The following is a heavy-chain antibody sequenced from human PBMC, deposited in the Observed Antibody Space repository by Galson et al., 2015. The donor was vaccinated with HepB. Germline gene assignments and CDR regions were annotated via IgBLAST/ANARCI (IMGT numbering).Heavy chain of an antibody. CDR1: GFTFSIYS. CDR3: TRAEFGSDCHYFDF. Sequence: SLRLSCAASGFTFSIYSINWVRQAPGKGLEWVSSIGGAGTYIYYADSVKGRFTISRDNARKSVSLQLDSLRAEDSAVYYCTRAEFGSDCHYFDFWGQGALVTVSS. CDR2: IGGAGTYI. V-gene: IGHV3-21*01. J-gene: IGHJ4*02. D-gene: IGHD6-19*01.